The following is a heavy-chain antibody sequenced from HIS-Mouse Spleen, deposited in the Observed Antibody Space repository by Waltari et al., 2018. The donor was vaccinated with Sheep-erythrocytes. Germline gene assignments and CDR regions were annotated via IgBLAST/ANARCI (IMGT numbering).Heavy chain of an antibody. Sequence: QVQLQESGPGLVKPSETLSLTCTVSGGSISSYYWSWIRQPPGKGLEWIGYIYYSGITNYTPSLKMRVTISVETSKNQFSLKLSSVTAADTAVYYCARVVYCTNGVCPIRAFDIWGQGTMVTVSS. J-gene: IGHJ3*02. CDR2: IYYSGIT. D-gene: IGHD2-8*01. CDR1: GGSISSYY. CDR3: ARVVYCTNGVCPIRAFDI. V-gene: IGHV4-59*01.